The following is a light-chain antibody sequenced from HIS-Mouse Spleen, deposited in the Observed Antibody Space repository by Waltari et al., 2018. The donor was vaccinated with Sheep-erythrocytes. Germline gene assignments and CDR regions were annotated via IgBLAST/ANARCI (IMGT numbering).Light chain of an antibody. Sequence: QSALTQPASVSGSPGPSITISVTGTSSAVGVYNYVPWYQQHPGKAPKLMIYDVSNRPSGVSNRFSGSKSGNTASLTISGLQAEDEADYYCSSYTSSSTWVFGGGTKLTVL. CDR1: SSAVGVYNY. J-gene: IGLJ3*02. CDR2: DVS. V-gene: IGLV2-14*03. CDR3: SSYTSSSTWV.